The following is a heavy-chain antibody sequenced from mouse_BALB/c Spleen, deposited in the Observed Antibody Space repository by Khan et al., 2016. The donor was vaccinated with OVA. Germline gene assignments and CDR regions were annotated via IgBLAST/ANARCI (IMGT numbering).Heavy chain of an antibody. J-gene: IGHJ3*01. V-gene: IGHV1S137*01. CDR1: GYTFTDFA. CDR2: ISTYYGNA. Sequence: QVQLQQSGAELVRPGVSVKISCKGSGYTFTDFAMHWVKQSHAKSLEWIGVISTYYGNADYNQKFKGKATMTVDKSSTTAYMELARLTSEDSAIYYCTRGRGYSRFAYWGQGTLVTVAA. CDR3: TRGRGYSRFAY. D-gene: IGHD2-3*01.